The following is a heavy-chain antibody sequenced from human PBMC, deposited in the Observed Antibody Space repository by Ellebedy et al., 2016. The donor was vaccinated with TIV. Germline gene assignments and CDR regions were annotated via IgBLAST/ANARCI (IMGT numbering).Heavy chain of an antibody. CDR2: INPNSGNT. V-gene: IGHV1-8*01. CDR1: GYAFTSYD. Sequence: AASVKVSCKASGYAFTSYDINWVRQAPGQGLEWMGWINPNSGNTGYAQKFQGRVTMTRANSISTAYMERSSLTSEDTAVYYCARDFEFMIYVNGGEYYHYALDVWGQGTTVTVAS. CDR3: ARDFEFMIYVNGGEYYHYALDV. J-gene: IGHJ6*02. D-gene: IGHD3-10*02.